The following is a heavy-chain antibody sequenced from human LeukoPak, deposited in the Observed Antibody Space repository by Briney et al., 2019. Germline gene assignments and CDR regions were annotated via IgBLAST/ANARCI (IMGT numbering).Heavy chain of an antibody. CDR1: GFTFSDYY. CDR3: ARLPPITIFGVVTRLYYYYYMDV. D-gene: IGHD3-3*01. Sequence: PGGSLRLSCAASGFTFSDYYMSWIRQAPGKGLEWVSYISSSGSTIYYADSVKGRFTISRDNAKNSLYLQMNSLRAEDTAVYYCARLPPITIFGVVTRLYYYYYMDVWGKGTTVTVSS. CDR2: ISSSGSTI. J-gene: IGHJ6*03. V-gene: IGHV3-11*04.